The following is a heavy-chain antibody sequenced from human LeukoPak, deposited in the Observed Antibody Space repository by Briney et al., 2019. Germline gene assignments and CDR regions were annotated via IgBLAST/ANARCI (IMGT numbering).Heavy chain of an antibody. CDR2: INWNGGST. D-gene: IGHD3-3*01. V-gene: IGHV3-20*04. CDR1: GFTFDDYG. J-gene: IGHJ4*02. Sequence: PGGSLRLSCAASGFTFDDYGMSWVRQAPGKGLEWVSGINWNGGSTGYADSVKGRFTISRDNTKNSLYLQMNSLRAEDTALYYCAKVHNDYDFFGVFDYWGQGTLVTVSS. CDR3: AKVHNDYDFFGVFDY.